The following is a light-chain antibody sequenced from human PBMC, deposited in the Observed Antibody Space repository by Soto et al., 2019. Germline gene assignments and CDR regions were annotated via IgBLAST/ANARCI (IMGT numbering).Light chain of an antibody. CDR3: ISSTSTGTRV. CDR2: VVS. Sequence: QSALAQPTSVSGSPGQSIAISCTGTSSDVGGYNYVSWHQQHPGKAPKVLISVVSNRPSGVSNRFSGSKSGNTASLTISGLQAEDEADYYCISSTSTGTRVFGGGTKLTVL. V-gene: IGLV2-14*01. CDR1: SSDVGGYNY. J-gene: IGLJ3*02.